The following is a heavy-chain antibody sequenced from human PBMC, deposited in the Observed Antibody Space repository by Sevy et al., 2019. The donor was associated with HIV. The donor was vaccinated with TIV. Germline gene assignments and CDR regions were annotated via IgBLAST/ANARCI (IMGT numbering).Heavy chain of an antibody. V-gene: IGHV4-34*01. CDR3: ARASGFYGVKYYGMDV. CDR2: INNSGST. Sequence: SETLSLTCAVYGGSFSGYYWSWIRQPPGKGLEWIGKINNSGSTNYNPSPKSRVTISVDTSKNQFSLKLSTVTAADTAVYYCARASGFYGVKYYGMDVWGQGTTVTVSS. J-gene: IGHJ6*02. CDR1: GGSFSGYY. D-gene: IGHD4-17*01.